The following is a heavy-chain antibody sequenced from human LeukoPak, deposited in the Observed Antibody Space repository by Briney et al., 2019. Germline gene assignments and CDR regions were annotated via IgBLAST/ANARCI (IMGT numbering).Heavy chain of an antibody. D-gene: IGHD7-27*01. Sequence: ASVKVSCKASGYTFTSYYMHWVRQAPGQGLGWMGIINPSGGSTTYAQKFQGRVTMTRDTSISTAYMELSRLRSDDTAVYYCARLTGDRNWFDPWGQGTLVTVSS. CDR3: ARLTGDRNWFDP. CDR2: INPSGGST. J-gene: IGHJ5*02. V-gene: IGHV1-46*01. CDR1: GYTFTSYY.